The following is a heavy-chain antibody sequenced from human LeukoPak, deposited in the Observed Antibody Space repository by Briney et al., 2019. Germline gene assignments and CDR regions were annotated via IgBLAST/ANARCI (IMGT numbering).Heavy chain of an antibody. CDR2: ISYDGSKK. J-gene: IGHJ3*02. CDR1: GFTFSSYA. CDR3: AKGDDHDAFDI. V-gene: IGHV3-30*04. Sequence: GRSLRLSCAASGFTFSSYAMHWVRQAPGKGLEWVAVISYDGSKKYYVDSVKGRFTISRDNSKNTLYLQMNSLRAEDTAVYYCAKGDDHDAFDIWGQGTMVTVSS.